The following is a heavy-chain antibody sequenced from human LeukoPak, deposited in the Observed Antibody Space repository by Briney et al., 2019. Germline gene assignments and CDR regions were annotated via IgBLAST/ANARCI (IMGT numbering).Heavy chain of an antibody. CDR1: GYTFTDYY. Sequence: ASVKVSCKASGYTFTDYYIHWVRQAPGEGLEWMGWINPNSGGTNFAQKFQGRVTMTRDTSISTAYMELSRLRSDDTAVYYCARDTAMDSYCFDYWGQGTLVTVSS. D-gene: IGHD5-18*01. CDR2: INPNSGGT. CDR3: ARDTAMDSYCFDY. J-gene: IGHJ4*02. V-gene: IGHV1-2*02.